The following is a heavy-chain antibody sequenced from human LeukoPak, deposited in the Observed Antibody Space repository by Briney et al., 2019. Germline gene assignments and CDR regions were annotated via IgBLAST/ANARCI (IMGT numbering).Heavy chain of an antibody. Sequence: SVKVPCKASGGTFSSYAISWVRQAPGQGLEWMGGIIPIFGTANYAQKFQGRVTITADESTSTAYMELSSLRSEDTAVYYCASKLFSRYYDFWSGSDRGHYWGQGTLVTVSS. J-gene: IGHJ4*02. CDR2: IIPIFGTA. D-gene: IGHD3-3*01. CDR3: ASKLFSRYYDFWSGSDRGHY. V-gene: IGHV1-69*13. CDR1: GGTFSSYA.